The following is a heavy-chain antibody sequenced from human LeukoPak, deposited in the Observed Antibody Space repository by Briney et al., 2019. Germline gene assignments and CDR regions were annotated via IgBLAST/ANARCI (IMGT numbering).Heavy chain of an antibody. CDR1: GFTFSSYW. D-gene: IGHD3-9*01. V-gene: IGHV3-15*01. J-gene: IGHJ4*02. Sequence: KAGGSLRLSCAASGFTFSSYWMSWVRQGPGKGREWVGRIKSKTDGGTTDYAAPVKGRFTISRDDSKNTLYLQMNSLKTDDTAVYYCTVLLRYFDWLFYEGVNWGQGTLVTVSS. CDR3: TVLLRYFDWLFYEGVN. CDR2: IKSKTDGGTT.